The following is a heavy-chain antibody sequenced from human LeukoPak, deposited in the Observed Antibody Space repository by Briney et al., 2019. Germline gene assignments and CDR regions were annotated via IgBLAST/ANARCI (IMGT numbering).Heavy chain of an antibody. J-gene: IGHJ4*02. D-gene: IGHD2-15*01. V-gene: IGHV4-61*01. CDR2: IDYSGST. Sequence: SETLSLTCTVSGGSVSRGSYYWSWVRQPPGKGLEWIGCIDYSGSTYCNPSLKSRVTVSADTSKNQFSLKLTSVTAADTAVYYCARRWYHAYCDYWGQGSLVTVSS. CDR1: GGSVSRGSYY. CDR3: ARRWYHAYCDY.